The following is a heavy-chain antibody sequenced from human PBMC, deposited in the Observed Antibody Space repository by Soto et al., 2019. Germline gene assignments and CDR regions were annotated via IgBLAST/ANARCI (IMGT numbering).Heavy chain of an antibody. J-gene: IGHJ6*02. CDR2: VSTGATYL. CDR3: GGGGEDITSPYGMDV. D-gene: IGHD3-16*01. Sequence: GGSLRLSCTASGFSFGSYSMIWVRQAPGRGLQWVSSVSTGATYLEYAGSVKGRFTISRDDANHLVFLQMKSLGPEDTAVYYCGGGGEDITSPYGMDVWGQGTTVTVSS. V-gene: IGHV3-21*01. CDR1: GFSFGSYS.